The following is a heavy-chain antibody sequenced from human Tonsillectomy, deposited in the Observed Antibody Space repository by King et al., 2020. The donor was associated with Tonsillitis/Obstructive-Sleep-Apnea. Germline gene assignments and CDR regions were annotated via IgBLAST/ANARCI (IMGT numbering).Heavy chain of an antibody. CDR2: INHSGST. D-gene: IGHD6-19*01. V-gene: IGHV4-34*01. J-gene: IGHJ4*02. Sequence: VQLTQWGAGLLKPSETLSLTCAVYGGSFSGYYWSWIRQPPGKGLEWIGEINHSGSTNYNPSLKSQVTISVDTSKNQFSLKLSSVTAADTAVYYCARGTRNSYSSGWYGYWGQGTLVTVSS. CDR1: GGSFSGYY. CDR3: ARGTRNSYSSGWYGY.